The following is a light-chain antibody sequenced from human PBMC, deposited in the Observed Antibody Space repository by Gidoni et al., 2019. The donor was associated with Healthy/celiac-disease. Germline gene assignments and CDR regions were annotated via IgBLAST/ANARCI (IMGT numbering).Light chain of an antibody. J-gene: IGLJ2*01. Sequence: QSVLTQPPSVSGAPGQRVTISCTGSSSKIGAGYDVHWYHQLPGTAPNLLIYGNSNRPSGFPDRFSGSKSGTSASLAITGLQAEDEADYYCQSYDSSLSGVVFGGGTKLTVL. CDR2: GNS. CDR3: QSYDSSLSGVV. CDR1: SSKIGAGYD. V-gene: IGLV1-40*01.